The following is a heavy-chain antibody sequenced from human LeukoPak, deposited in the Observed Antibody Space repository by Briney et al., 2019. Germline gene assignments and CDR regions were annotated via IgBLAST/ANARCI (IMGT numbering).Heavy chain of an antibody. CDR1: GGSISSGGYY. CDR3: ARVPTYYDFWSGYSGWFDP. CDR2: IYYSGST. D-gene: IGHD3-3*01. J-gene: IGHJ5*02. V-gene: IGHV4-31*03. Sequence: SQTLSLTCTVSGGSISSGGYYWSWIRQHPGKGLEWIGYIYYSGSTYYNPSLKSRVTISVDTSKNQFSLKLSSVTAADTAVYYCARVPTYYDFWSGYSGWFDPWGQGTLVTVSS.